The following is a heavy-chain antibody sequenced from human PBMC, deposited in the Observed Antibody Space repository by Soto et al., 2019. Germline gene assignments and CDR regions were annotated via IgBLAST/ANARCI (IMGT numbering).Heavy chain of an antibody. J-gene: IGHJ4*02. CDR1: GFTFSRYA. Sequence: RRLSCAASGFTFSRYAIHWVRQAPGKGLEWVAVISRDGSNKYYVDSVKGRFTISRDNSKNTLYLQMNSLRDEDTAVYYCARSRNSAVADSFDFWGQGTLVTVSS. CDR3: ARSRNSAVADSFDF. V-gene: IGHV3-30*04. CDR2: ISRDGSNK. D-gene: IGHD3-10*01.